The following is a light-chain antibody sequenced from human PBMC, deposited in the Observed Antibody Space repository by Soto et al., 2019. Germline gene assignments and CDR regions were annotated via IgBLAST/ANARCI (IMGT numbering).Light chain of an antibody. CDR2: EVS. CDR1: SSDIGGYNY. CDR3: TSYTSSNTLVV. J-gene: IGLJ2*01. Sequence: QSALTQPASVSGSPGQSITISCTGTSSDIGGYNYVSWYQQQPGKAPKLMIYEVSNRPSGVSNRFSGSKSGNTASLTISGLQAEDEADYYCTSYTSSNTLVVFGGGTKLTVL. V-gene: IGLV2-14*01.